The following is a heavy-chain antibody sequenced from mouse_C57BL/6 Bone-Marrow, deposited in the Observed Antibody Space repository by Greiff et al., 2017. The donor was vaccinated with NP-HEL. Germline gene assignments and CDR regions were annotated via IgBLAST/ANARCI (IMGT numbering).Heavy chain of an antibody. D-gene: IGHD1-1*01. J-gene: IGHJ4*01. CDR2: INPYNGGT. CDR3: ARSITTVVATDY. V-gene: IGHV1-19*01. Sequence: VQLQQSGPVLVKPGASVKMSCKASGYTFTDYYMNWVKQSHGKSLEWIGVINPYNGGTSYNQKFKGKATLTVDKSSSTAYMELNSLTSEDSAVYYCARSITTVVATDYWGQGTSVTVSS. CDR1: GYTFTDYY.